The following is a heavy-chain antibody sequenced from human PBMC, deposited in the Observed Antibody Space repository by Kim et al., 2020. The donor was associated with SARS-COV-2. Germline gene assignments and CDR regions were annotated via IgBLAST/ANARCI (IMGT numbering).Heavy chain of an antibody. Sequence: VKGRFTISRDNSKNTLYLQMNSLRAEDTAVYYCARELTAMVNYYYYGMDVWGQGTTVTVSS. D-gene: IGHD5-18*01. CDR3: ARELTAMVNYYYYGMDV. V-gene: IGHV3-30*07. J-gene: IGHJ6*02.